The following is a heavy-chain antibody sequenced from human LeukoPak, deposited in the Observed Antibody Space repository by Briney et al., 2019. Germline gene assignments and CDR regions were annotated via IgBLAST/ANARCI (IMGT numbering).Heavy chain of an antibody. J-gene: IGHJ5*02. V-gene: IGHV3-30*01. CDR3: ASAGYSSGYANWFDP. Sequence: DSVKGRFTISRDNSKKTVYLQMNSLRAEDAAVYYCASAGYSSGYANWFDPWGQGTLVTVSS. D-gene: IGHD3-22*01.